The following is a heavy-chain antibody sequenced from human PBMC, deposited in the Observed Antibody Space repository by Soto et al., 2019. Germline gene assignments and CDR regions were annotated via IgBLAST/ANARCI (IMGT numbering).Heavy chain of an antibody. CDR1: GYTFTSYA. Sequence: GASVKVSCKASGYTFTSYAMHWVRQAPGQRLEWMGWINAGNGNTKYSQKFQGRVTITRDTSASTAYMELSSLRSEDTAVYYCARDRQWLTYFDYWGQGTLVTVSS. CDR2: INAGNGNT. D-gene: IGHD6-19*01. J-gene: IGHJ4*02. V-gene: IGHV1-3*01. CDR3: ARDRQWLTYFDY.